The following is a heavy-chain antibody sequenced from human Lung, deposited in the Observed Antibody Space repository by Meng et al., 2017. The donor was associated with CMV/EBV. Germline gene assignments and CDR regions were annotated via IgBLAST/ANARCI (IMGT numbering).Heavy chain of an antibody. CDR1: GYTFTSYD. CDR2: MNPESGNT. J-gene: IGHJ4*02. Sequence: ASXXVSXKASGYTFTSYDISWVRQGTGQGLEWMGWMNPESGNTGYARKFQGRVTFTRSTSITTAYMELTSLRSEDTAVYYCARATRNQLLSDNWGQGTLVTVSS. CDR3: ARATRNQLLSDN. V-gene: IGHV1-8*01. D-gene: IGHD2-2*01.